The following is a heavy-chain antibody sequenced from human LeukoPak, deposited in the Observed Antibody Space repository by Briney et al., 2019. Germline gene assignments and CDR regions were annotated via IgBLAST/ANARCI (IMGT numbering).Heavy chain of an antibody. CDR1: GGSFSTYY. V-gene: IGHV4-59*01. CDR3: ARGQGGNYYLNYFDY. Sequence: SETLSLTCTVTGGSFSTYYWSWIRQPPGKGLEWIGHLYYSGSTTYNPSLKSRVTFSVDTSRNQFSLKLTSVTAADTALYYCARGQGGNYYLNYFDYWGQGALVTVSS. J-gene: IGHJ4*02. CDR2: LYYSGST. D-gene: IGHD1-26*01.